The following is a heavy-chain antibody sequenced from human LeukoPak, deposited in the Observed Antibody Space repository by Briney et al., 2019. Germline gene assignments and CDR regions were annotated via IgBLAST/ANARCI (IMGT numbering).Heavy chain of an antibody. CDR2: IRYDGSNK. Sequence: GGSLRLSCAASGLTFSSYAMHWVRQAPGKGLEWVAFIRYDGSNKYYADSVKGRFTISRDNSKNTLYLQMNSLRAEDTAVYYCAKPYSSGWFYFDYWCQGTLVTVSS. CDR1: GLTFSSYA. D-gene: IGHD6-19*01. CDR3: AKPYSSGWFYFDY. J-gene: IGHJ4*02. V-gene: IGHV3-30*02.